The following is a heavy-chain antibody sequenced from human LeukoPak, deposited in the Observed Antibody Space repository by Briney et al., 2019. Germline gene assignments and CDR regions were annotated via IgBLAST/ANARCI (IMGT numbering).Heavy chain of an antibody. CDR3: ARTHPYDFWSGYYRQLFPYFDY. J-gene: IGHJ4*02. V-gene: IGHV4-34*01. Sequence: SETLSLTCAVYGGSFSGYYWSWIRQPPGKGLEWIGEINHSGSTNYNPSLKSRVTISVDTSKNQFSLKLSSVTAADTAVYYCARTHPYDFWSGYYRQLFPYFDYWGQGTLVTVSS. CDR2: INHSGST. D-gene: IGHD3-3*01. CDR1: GGSFSGYY.